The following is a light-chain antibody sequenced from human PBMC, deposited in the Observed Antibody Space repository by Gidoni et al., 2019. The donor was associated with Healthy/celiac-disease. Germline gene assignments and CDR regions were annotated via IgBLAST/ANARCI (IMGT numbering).Light chain of an antibody. CDR2: EVS. J-gene: IGLJ2*01. CDR3: SSYTSSSSGVV. V-gene: IGLV2-14*01. Sequence: QSALTQPASVSGSPGQSITISCTGTSSAVGGYNYVSWYQQHPGKAPKLMIYEVSNRPSGVPDRFSGSKSGNTASLTISGLQAEDEADYYCSSYTSSSSGVVFGGGTKLTVL. CDR1: SSAVGGYNY.